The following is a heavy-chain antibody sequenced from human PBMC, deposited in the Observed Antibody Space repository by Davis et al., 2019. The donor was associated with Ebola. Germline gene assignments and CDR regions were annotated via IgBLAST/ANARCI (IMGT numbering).Heavy chain of an antibody. Sequence: PGGSLRLFCAASGFTFTRYSMNWVRQAPGKGLEWVSYISSSSSTIYYADSVKGRFTISSDNAKNSLYLQMNSLRDEDTAVYFCARAGVNSYDSSGYYYDYWGQGTLVTVSS. V-gene: IGHV3-48*02. CDR1: GFTFTRYS. CDR3: ARAGVNSYDSSGYYYDY. D-gene: IGHD3-22*01. CDR2: ISSSSSTI. J-gene: IGHJ4*02.